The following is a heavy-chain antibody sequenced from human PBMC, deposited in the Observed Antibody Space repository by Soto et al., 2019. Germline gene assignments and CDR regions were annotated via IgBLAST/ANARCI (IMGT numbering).Heavy chain of an antibody. Sequence: QLLESGGGLVQPGGSLRLSCAASGFTFSSYSMNWVRQAPGKGLQWVATVGGGGDNIFYADSVKGRFTISRDDLHNMVFLQMNSLRPEDTAVYFCAKRDSGSGRSPPLINYWGQGTLVTVSS. D-gene: IGHD3-10*01. CDR2: VGGGGDNI. V-gene: IGHV3-23*01. CDR1: GFTFSSYS. J-gene: IGHJ4*02. CDR3: AKRDSGSGRSPPLINY.